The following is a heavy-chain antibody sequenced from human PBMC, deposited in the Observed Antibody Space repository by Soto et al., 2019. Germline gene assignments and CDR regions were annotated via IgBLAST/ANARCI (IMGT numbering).Heavy chain of an antibody. V-gene: IGHV1-3*01. D-gene: IGHD5-12*01. CDR1: GYTFTSYA. CDR3: ASTLGLGLREGFYYFDY. J-gene: IGHJ4*02. Sequence: GASVKVSCKASGYTFTSYAMHWVRQAPGQRLEWMGWINAGNGNTKYSQKSQGRVTMTRDTSASTAYMELSSLRSEDTAVYYCASTLGLGLREGFYYFDYWGQGTLVTVSS. CDR2: INAGNGNT.